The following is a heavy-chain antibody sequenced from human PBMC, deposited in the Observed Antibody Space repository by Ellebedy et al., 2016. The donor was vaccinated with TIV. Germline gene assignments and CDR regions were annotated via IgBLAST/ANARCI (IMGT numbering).Heavy chain of an antibody. J-gene: IGHJ4*02. CDR3: ARDQGDDYVWGSYLDY. CDR1: GYTFSSYY. V-gene: IGHV1-46*01. CDR2: INPSGGST. D-gene: IGHD3-16*02. Sequence: AASVKVSCKASGYTFSSYYMHWVRQAPGQGLEWMGVINPSGGSTSYAQKLQGRVTMTRDTSTSTVYMELSSLRSDDTAVYYCARDQGDDYVWGSYLDYWGQGTLVTVSS.